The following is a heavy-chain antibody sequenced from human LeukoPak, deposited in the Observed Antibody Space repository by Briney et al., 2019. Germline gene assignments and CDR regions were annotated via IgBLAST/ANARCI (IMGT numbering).Heavy chain of an antibody. CDR2: IYHSGST. Sequence: SETLSLTCAVSGGSISSSNWWSWVRQPPGKGLEWIGEIYHSGSTNYNPSLKSRVTISVDKSKNQFSLKLSSVTAADTAVYYCARQGETYYYDSSGYPGAFDIWGQGTMVTVSS. D-gene: IGHD3-22*01. J-gene: IGHJ3*02. V-gene: IGHV4-4*02. CDR1: GGSISSSNW. CDR3: ARQGETYYYDSSGYPGAFDI.